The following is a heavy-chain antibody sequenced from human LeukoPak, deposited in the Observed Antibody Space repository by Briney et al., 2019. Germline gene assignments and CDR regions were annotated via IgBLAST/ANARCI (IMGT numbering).Heavy chain of an antibody. Sequence: SVKVSCKASGDTFSSYAISWVRQAPGQGLEWMGGIIPIFGTANYAQKFQGRVTITTDESTSTAYMELSSLRSEDTAVYYCAREPYDILTGYHDWGQGTLVTVSS. V-gene: IGHV1-69*05. D-gene: IGHD3-9*01. CDR1: GDTFSSYA. CDR3: AREPYDILTGYHD. CDR2: IIPIFGTA. J-gene: IGHJ4*02.